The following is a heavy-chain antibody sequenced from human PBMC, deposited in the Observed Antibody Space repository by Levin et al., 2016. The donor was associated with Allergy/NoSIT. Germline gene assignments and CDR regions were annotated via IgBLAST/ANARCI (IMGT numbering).Heavy chain of an antibody. D-gene: IGHD3-22*01. J-gene: IGHJ5*01. CDR3: ARHVRGCDSSSCYHWLDS. Sequence: VRQMPGKGLEWMGIIYPGDTDARLRPSFQGQVTMSADKSIDTAYLQWSSLKASDTAIYYCARHVRGCDSSSCYHWLDSWGQGTLVTVSS. CDR2: IYPGDTDA. V-gene: IGHV5-51*01.